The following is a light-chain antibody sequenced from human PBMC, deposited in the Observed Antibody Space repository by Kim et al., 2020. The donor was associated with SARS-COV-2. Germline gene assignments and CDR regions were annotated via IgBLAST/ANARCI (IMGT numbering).Light chain of an antibody. CDR1: SLRSYY. V-gene: IGLV3-19*01. CDR2: GKN. Sequence: SSELTQDPAVSVALGQTVRITCQGDSLRSYYATWYQQKPGQAPLLVIYGKNNRPSGIPDRFSGSNSGNTASLTITGAQAEDAADYYCNSRDSSGNHLLFGGGTQLTVL. CDR3: NSRDSSGNHLL. J-gene: IGLJ2*01.